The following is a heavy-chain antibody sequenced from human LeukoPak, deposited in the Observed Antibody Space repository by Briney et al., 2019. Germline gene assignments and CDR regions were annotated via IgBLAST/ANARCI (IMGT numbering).Heavy chain of an antibody. CDR1: GGTFSSYA. J-gene: IGHJ4*02. CDR3: ARSRAGATWPCDY. V-gene: IGHV1-69*05. CDR2: IIPIFGTA. D-gene: IGHD3-10*01. Sequence: SVKVSCKASGGTFSSYAISWVRQAPGQGLEWMGGIIPIFGTANYAQKFQGRVTITTDESTSTAFMELSSLRSEDTAVYYCARSRAGATWPCDYWGQGTLVTVPS.